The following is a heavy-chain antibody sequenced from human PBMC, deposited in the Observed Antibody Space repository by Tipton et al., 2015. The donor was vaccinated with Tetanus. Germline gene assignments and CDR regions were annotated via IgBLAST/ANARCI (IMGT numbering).Heavy chain of an antibody. CDR2: VYSGGST. CDR3: ARDPSGGVRYFDY. V-gene: IGHV4-59*01. CDR1: GGSFSTYY. Sequence: TLSLTCTVSGGSFSTYYWNWIRQPPGKGLEWLGYVYSGGSTYYNPSLKSRVTISVDTSKNQFSLKLSSVTAADTAVYYCARDPSGGVRYFDYWGQGTLVTVSS. J-gene: IGHJ4*02. D-gene: IGHD2-8*01.